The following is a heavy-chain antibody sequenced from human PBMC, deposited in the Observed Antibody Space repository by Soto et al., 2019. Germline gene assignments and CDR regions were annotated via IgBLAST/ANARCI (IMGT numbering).Heavy chain of an antibody. CDR3: AKDRLAGNFDY. J-gene: IGHJ4*02. V-gene: IGHV3-23*01. Sequence: GGSLSLSCAASGFTFNNYAMNWVRQAPGKGLEWVATISATGGSTYYADSVKGRFTISRDNSKNTLYLQMNGLRVEDTAVYYCAKDRLAGNFDYWGQGTLVTVSS. CDR1: GFTFNNYA. CDR2: ISATGGST.